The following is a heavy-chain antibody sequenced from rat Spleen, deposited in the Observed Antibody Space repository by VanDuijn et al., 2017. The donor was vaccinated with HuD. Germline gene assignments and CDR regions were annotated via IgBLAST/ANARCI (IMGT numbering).Heavy chain of an antibody. CDR3: ATHGTMAARSGYYFDY. CDR1: GLSLSSNS. D-gene: IGHD1-2*01. Sequence: QVQLKESGPGLVQPSQTLSLTCTVSGLSLSSNSVTWIRQPPGKGLEWMAVIWSGGNTDYNSALKSRLSISRDTSKSQVFLKVNSLRSEDTATYYCATHGTMAARSGYYFDYWGQGVMVTVSS. V-gene: IGHV2-47*01. J-gene: IGHJ2*01. CDR2: IWSGGNT.